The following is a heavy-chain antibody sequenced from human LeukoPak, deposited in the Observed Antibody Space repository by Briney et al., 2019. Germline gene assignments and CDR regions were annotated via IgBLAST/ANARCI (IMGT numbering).Heavy chain of an antibody. CDR2: IRSDGSDT. V-gene: IGHV3-74*01. D-gene: IGHD3-10*01. J-gene: IGHJ4*02. CDR3: ARDQGKYYY. CDR1: GFTFSDTW. Sequence: GGSLRLSCAASGFTFSDTWMHWVRQAPGKGLVWVSRIRSDGSDTRYAESVKGRFTISRDNAKNSLYLQMNSLRAEDTAVYYCARDQGKYYYWGQGTLVTVSS.